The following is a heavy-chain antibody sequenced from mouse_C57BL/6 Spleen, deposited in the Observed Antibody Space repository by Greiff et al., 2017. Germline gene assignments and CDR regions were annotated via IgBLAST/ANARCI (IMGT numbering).Heavy chain of an antibody. V-gene: IGHV5-12*01. CDR2: ISNGGGST. CDR1: GFTFSDYY. J-gene: IGHJ1*03. Sequence: EVQRVESGGGLVQPGGSLKLSCAASGFTFSDYYMYWVRQTPEKRLEWVAYISNGGGSTYYPDTVKGRFTISRDNAKNTLYLQMSRLKSEDTAMYYCARRELTGWYFDVWGTGTTVTVSS. CDR3: ARRELTGWYFDV. D-gene: IGHD4-1*01.